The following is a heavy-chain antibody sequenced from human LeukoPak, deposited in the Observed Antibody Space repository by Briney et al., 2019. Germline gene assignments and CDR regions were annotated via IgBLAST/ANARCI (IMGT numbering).Heavy chain of an antibody. CDR3: ARDRGTYTYGGFDY. CDR1: GGSTDHYF. D-gene: IGHD3-16*01. J-gene: IGHJ4*02. V-gene: IGHV4-59*01. Sequence: SETLSLTCTVSGGSTDHYFWNWIRQTPGKGLEWIGYVYYSGSTVYNPSLQSRVSISIDTSKKQISLKLSSVTAADTAVYYCARDRGTYTYGGFDYWGQGTLVSVSP. CDR2: VYYSGST.